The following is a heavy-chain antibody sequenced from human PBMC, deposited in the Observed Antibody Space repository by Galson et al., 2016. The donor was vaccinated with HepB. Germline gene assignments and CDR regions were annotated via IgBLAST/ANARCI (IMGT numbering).Heavy chain of an antibody. CDR2: MNPNSGNT. CDR1: GYTFTSYD. V-gene: IGHV1-8*01. J-gene: IGHJ6*02. CDR3: ARGLLPRYFDWFYYYYGMDV. D-gene: IGHD3-9*01. Sequence: SGYTFTSYDINWVRQATGQGLEWMGWMNPNSGNTGYAQKFQGRVTMTRNTSISTAYIELSSLRSEAPAVYYCARGLLPRYFDWFYYYYGMDVWGQGTTVTVSS.